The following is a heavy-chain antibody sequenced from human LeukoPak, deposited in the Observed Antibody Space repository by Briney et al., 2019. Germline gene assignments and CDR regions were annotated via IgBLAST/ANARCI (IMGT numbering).Heavy chain of an antibody. CDR2: MSPNSGDT. J-gene: IGHJ4*02. Sequence: ASVKVSCKASGYTFTSYDFNWVRQATGQRPEWMGWMSPNSGDTGYAQKFQDRVTMTRNTSISTAYMELGSLRSEDTAVYYCTSDPTFYSGRYCFDYWGQGTLVTVSS. D-gene: IGHD1-26*01. CDR3: TSDPTFYSGRYCFDY. CDR1: GYTFTSYD. V-gene: IGHV1-8*01.